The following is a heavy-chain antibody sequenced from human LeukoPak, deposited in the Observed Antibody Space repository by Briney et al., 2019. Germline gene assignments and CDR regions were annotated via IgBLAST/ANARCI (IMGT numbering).Heavy chain of an antibody. V-gene: IGHV1-69*05. D-gene: IGHD6-13*01. CDR2: IIPIFGTA. J-gene: IGHJ4*02. Sequence: SVKVSCKASGGTFSSYAISCVRQAPGQGLEWMGGIIPIFGTANYAQKFQGRVTITTDESTSTAYMELSSLRSEDTAVYYCARGRSSRGSSWYGQNFDYWGQGTLVTVSS. CDR1: GGTFSSYA. CDR3: ARGRSSRGSSWYGQNFDY.